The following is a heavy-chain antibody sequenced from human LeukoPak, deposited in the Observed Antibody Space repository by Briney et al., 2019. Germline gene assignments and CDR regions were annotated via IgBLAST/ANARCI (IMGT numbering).Heavy chain of an antibody. Sequence: GGSLRLSCAASGFTFSSYSMNWVRQAPGKGLEWVSSISSSSSYIYYADSVKGRFTISRDNDKNSLYLQMNSLRAEDTAVYYCARSTQYGSGSLNFDYWGQGTLVTVSS. CDR3: ARSTQYGSGSLNFDY. CDR1: GFTFSSYS. J-gene: IGHJ4*02. D-gene: IGHD3-10*01. CDR2: ISSSSSYI. V-gene: IGHV3-21*01.